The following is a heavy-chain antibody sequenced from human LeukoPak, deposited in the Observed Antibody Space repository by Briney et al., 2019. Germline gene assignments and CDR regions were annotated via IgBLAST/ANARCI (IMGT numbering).Heavy chain of an antibody. J-gene: IGHJ3*02. CDR3: ANLGRRYFDWGGSDAFDI. D-gene: IGHD3-9*01. Sequence: PGRSLRLSCAASGFTFDDYAMHWVRQAPGKGLEWVSGISWNSGSIGYADSVKGRFTISRDNAKNSLYLQMNSLRAEDTALYYCANLGRRYFDWGGSDAFDIWGQGTMVTVSS. V-gene: IGHV3-9*01. CDR2: ISWNSGSI. CDR1: GFTFDDYA.